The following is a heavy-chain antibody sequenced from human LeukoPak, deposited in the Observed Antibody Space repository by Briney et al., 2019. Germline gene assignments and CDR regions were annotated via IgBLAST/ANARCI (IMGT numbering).Heavy chain of an antibody. V-gene: IGHV1-3*01. Sequence: ASVKVSCKASGYTFTSYAMHWVRQAPGQRLEWMGWINAGNGNTKYSQKFQGRVTITRDTSASTAYMELSSLRSEDTAVYYCARAGVSRFLEWFHRDYYYYGMGVWGQGTTVTVSS. CDR1: GYTFTSYA. J-gene: IGHJ6*02. D-gene: IGHD3-3*01. CDR2: INAGNGNT. CDR3: ARAGVSRFLEWFHRDYYYYGMGV.